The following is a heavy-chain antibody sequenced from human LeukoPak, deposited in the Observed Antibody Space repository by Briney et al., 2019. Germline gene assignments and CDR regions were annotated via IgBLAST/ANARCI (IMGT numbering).Heavy chain of an antibody. CDR2: ISSSSSYI. CDR1: GFTLSSYS. Sequence: GGSLRLSCAASGFTLSSYSMKWVRQAQGKGREWVSSISSSSSYIYYADSVKGRFTISRDNAKNSLYLQMNSLRAEDTAVYYCARLSSGWSLDYWGQGTLVTVPS. V-gene: IGHV3-21*01. J-gene: IGHJ4*02. CDR3: ARLSSGWSLDY. D-gene: IGHD6-19*01.